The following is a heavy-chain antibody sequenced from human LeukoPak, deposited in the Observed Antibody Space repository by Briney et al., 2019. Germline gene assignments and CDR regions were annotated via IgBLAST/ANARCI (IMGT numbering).Heavy chain of an antibody. CDR2: ISTSENT. V-gene: IGHV4-61*02. CDR3: ASLPFYFDGSGSYHHY. Sequence: PSETLSLTCTVPGGSINSGSYYWSWIRQPAGKGLEWIGRISTSENTNYNPPLKSRVTISVDTSKNQFSLKLNSVPAADTAVYYCASLPFYFDGSGSYHHYWGQGTLVTVSS. D-gene: IGHD3-22*01. CDR1: GGSINSGSYY. J-gene: IGHJ4*02.